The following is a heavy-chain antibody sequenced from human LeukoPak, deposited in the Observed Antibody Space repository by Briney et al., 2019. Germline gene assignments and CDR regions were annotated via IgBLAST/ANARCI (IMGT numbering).Heavy chain of an antibody. D-gene: IGHD2-2*01. CDR3: ARICSSTSCYLGVDY. V-gene: IGHV1-18*01. CDR1: GYTFTSYG. Sequence: ASVKVSCKASGYTFTSYGISWVRQAPGQGLEWMGWISAYNGNTNYAQKLQGRVTMTTDTSTSTAYMELRSLRSDDTAVYYCARICSSTSCYLGVDYWGQGTLVTVSS. J-gene: IGHJ4*02. CDR2: ISAYNGNT.